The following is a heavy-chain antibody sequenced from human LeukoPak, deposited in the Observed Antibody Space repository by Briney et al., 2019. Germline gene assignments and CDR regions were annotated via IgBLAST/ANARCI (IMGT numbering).Heavy chain of an antibody. CDR2: LNDDGSST. D-gene: IGHD1-26*01. J-gene: IGHJ4*02. CDR1: GLTFSSSW. CDR3: ARALGSPLDF. V-gene: IGHV3-74*01. Sequence: GGSRRLSCAASGLTFSSSWMHWVRQSPGKGLVWVSRLNDDGSSTTYAVSVKGRFTISRDNAKNTLYLQMNSLRAEDTAVYYCARALGSPLDFWGQGTLVTASS.